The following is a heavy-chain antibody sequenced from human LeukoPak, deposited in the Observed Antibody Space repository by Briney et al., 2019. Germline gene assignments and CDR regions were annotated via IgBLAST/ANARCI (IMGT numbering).Heavy chain of an antibody. J-gene: IGHJ4*02. CDR3: VRENYGEYYFDY. V-gene: IGHV3-15*01. CDR2: VKGKTDGSTT. CDR1: GFTFTNAW. Sequence: GGSXRLSCAASGFTFTNAWMRWVRQXPGKGLEWVGRVKGKTDGSTTGYAAPVKGRFTISRDNSKNTLYLQMNSLRPDDMAVYHCVRENYGEYYFDYWGRGTPVTVSS. D-gene: IGHD4-17*01.